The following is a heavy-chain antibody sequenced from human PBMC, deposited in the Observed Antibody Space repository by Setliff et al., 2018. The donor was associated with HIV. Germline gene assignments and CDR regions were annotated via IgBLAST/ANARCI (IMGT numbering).Heavy chain of an antibody. V-gene: IGHV1-69*13. CDR3: ARVGERWLQFYYFNN. D-gene: IGHD5-12*01. Sequence: SVKVSCKASGDTFNSHAISWVRQAPGQGLEWMGGIIPIFGTPNYAQKFQGRVTITADESTSTAYMELSSLRFEDTAMYYCARVGERWLQFYYFNNWGQGTLVTVSS. CDR2: IIPIFGTP. CDR1: GDTFNSHA. J-gene: IGHJ4*02.